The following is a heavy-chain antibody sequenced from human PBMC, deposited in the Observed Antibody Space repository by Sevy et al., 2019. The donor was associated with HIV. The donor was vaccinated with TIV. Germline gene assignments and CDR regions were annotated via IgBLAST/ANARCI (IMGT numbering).Heavy chain of an antibody. Sequence: QSQTLSLTCAISGDSVSSNSVAWNWIRQSPSRGLEWLGRTYYRSTWHNDYAVSVKSRITINPDTSKNQFSLQLNSVTPEDTAGYYCARTTSGWFDYWGQGTPVTVSS. V-gene: IGHV6-1*01. J-gene: IGHJ4*02. CDR3: ARTTSGWFDY. CDR2: TYYRSTWHN. CDR1: GDSVSSNSVA. D-gene: IGHD6-19*01.